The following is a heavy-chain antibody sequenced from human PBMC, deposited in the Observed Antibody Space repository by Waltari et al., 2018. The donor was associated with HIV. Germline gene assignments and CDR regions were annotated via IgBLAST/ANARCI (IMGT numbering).Heavy chain of an antibody. Sequence: QVQLVQSGAEVTKPGASVKVSCKASVYTFPSYGISSVRQAPGQGLEWMGWISAYNGNTNYAQKLQGRVTMTTDTSTSTAYMELRSLRSDDTAVYYCARDSKGDVWSGPISKDYWGQGTLVTVSS. CDR3: ARDSKGDVWSGPISKDY. J-gene: IGHJ4*02. CDR1: VYTFPSYG. V-gene: IGHV1-18*01. CDR2: ISAYNGNT. D-gene: IGHD3-3*01.